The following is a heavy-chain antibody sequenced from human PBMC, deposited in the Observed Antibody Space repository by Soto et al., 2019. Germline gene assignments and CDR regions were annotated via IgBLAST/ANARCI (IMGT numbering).Heavy chain of an antibody. V-gene: IGHV4-59*01. CDR3: AREGVSSSWYYYYGLDV. Sequence: PSETLSLTCTVSGGSISSYYWSWIRQPPGKGLEWIGYISYSGSTNYNPSLKSRVTISVDTSKNQFSLKLSSVTAADTAVYYCAREGVSSSWYYYYGLDVWAQGTTVTVSS. CDR2: ISYSGST. CDR1: GGSISSYY. D-gene: IGHD6-13*01. J-gene: IGHJ6*02.